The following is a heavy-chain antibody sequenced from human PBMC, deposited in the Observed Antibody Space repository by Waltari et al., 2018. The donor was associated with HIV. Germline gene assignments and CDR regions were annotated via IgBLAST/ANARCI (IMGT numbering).Heavy chain of an antibody. V-gene: IGHV3-23*01. CDR1: GFTFSSYA. CDR3: ANTGCSSTSCYPPGNY. D-gene: IGHD2-2*01. J-gene: IGHJ4*02. CDR2: IGGSGGST. Sequence: EVQLLESGGGLVQPGGSLRLPCAASGFTFSSYAMSWFRQAPGKGLEWVSAIGGSGGSTYYADSVKGRFTISRDNSKNTLYLQMNSLRAEDTAVYYCANTGCSSTSCYPPGNYWGQGTLVTVSS.